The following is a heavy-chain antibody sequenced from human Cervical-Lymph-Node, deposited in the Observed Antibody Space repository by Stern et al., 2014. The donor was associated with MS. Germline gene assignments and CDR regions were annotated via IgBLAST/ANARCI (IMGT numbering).Heavy chain of an antibody. CDR1: GFTFSDYY. V-gene: IGHV3-11*01. D-gene: IGHD3-9*01. J-gene: IGHJ4*02. Sequence: VQLVASGGGLVNPGGSLRLSCAASGFTFSDYYMKWIPQAPGEGLAWVSYISRRGTTIYYADSVKGRFTISRDDAKNSLYLQMNSLRVEDTAVYYCARDGLYDIVTAYDYWGQGTLVTVSS. CDR2: ISRRGTTI. CDR3: ARDGLYDIVTAYDY.